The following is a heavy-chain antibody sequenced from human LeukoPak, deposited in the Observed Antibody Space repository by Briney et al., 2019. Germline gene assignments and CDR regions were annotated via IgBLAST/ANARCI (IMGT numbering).Heavy chain of an antibody. CDR1: GFTFSSYA. V-gene: IGHV3-30-3*01. D-gene: IGHD3-10*01. J-gene: IGHJ1*01. CDR2: ISYDGSNK. Sequence: GRSLRLSCAASGFTFSSYAMHWVRQAPGKGLEWVAVISYDGSNKYYADSVKGRFTISRDNSKNTLYLQMNSLRAEDTAVYYCARGYGSGSYYKHWGQGTLVTVSS. CDR3: ARGYGSGSYYKH.